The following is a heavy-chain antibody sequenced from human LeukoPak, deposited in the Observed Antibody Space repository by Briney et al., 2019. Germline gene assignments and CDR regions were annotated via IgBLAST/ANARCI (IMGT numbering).Heavy chain of an antibody. CDR3: ARGSDGWFAFDY. D-gene: IGHD6-19*01. V-gene: IGHV3-66*01. CDR2: IYSTGGK. J-gene: IGHJ4*02. CDR1: EFTVSTNY. Sequence: GGSLRLSCAASEFTVSTNYMTWVRQAPGKGLEWVSIIYSTGGKYYADSVKGRFTISRDNSKHTLYLQMNSLRGEDTAVYYCARGSDGWFAFDYWGQGILVTVSS.